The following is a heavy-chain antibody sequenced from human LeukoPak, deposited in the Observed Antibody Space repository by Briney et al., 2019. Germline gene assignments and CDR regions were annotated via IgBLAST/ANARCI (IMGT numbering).Heavy chain of an antibody. CDR3: ARGPTRGSWPGQADY. V-gene: IGHV3-30-3*01. D-gene: IGHD3-10*01. CDR1: GXAFSSYA. Sequence: GGSLRLSWAASGXAFSSYAVLWVRQAPGQGLEWVAVISYDGSNKYYADSVTGRFTISRDNSKNTLYLQMSSLSTEDTALYYCARGPTRGSWPGQADYWGQGTLVTISS. J-gene: IGHJ4*02. CDR2: ISYDGSNK.